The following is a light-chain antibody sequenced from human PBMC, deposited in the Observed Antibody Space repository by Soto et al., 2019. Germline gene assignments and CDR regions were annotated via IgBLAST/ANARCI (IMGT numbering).Light chain of an antibody. J-gene: IGLJ2*01. Sequence: QYALTQPASVSGSPGQSLTISCTGTSSDVGGYNYVSWYQQHPGKAPKLMIYDVSNRPSGVSNRFSGSKSGNTASLTISGLQAEDEADYYCSSYTSSSTVVFGGGTKLTVL. CDR1: SSDVGGYNY. CDR3: SSYTSSSTVV. V-gene: IGLV2-14*01. CDR2: DVS.